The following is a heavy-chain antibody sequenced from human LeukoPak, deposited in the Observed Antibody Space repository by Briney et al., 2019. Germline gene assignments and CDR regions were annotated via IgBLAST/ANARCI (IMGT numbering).Heavy chain of an antibody. CDR3: ARDQRSHRGYFDWLSTTNWFDP. CDR2: IYTSGST. CDR1: GGSISSGSYY. V-gene: IGHV4-61*02. Sequence: PSETLSLTCTVSGGSISSGSYYWSWIRQPAGKGLEWIGRIYTSGSTNYNPSLKSRVTMSVDTSKNQFSLKLSSVTAADTAVYYCARDQRSHRGYFDWLSTTNWFDPWGQGTLVTVSS. J-gene: IGHJ5*02. D-gene: IGHD3-9*01.